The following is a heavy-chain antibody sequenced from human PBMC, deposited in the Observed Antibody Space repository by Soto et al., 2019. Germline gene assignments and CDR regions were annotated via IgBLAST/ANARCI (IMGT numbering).Heavy chain of an antibody. D-gene: IGHD3-16*02. V-gene: IGHV3-30*18. CDR3: AKALGELSPESFDY. Sequence: QVQLVESGGGVVQPGRSLRLSCAASGFTFSDYAMHWVRQAPGKGLEWVAIISYDGSNQYYADSVKGRFTISRDTFKNTLYMQNSSLRADDTVVYYCAKALGELSPESFDYWGQGILVTVSS. J-gene: IGHJ4*02. CDR1: GFTFSDYA. CDR2: ISYDGSNQ.